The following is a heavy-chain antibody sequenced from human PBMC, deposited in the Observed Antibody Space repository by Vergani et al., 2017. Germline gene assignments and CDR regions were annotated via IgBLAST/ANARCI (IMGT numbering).Heavy chain of an antibody. Sequence: QVQLQESGPGLVKPSETLSLTCTVSGGSVSSGSYYLSWLRQPAGKGLEWIGYIYYSGSSNYNPSLKSRVTISVDTSKNQFSQKLSSVTAADTAVYYCASAPREYGGIAARPHYYYCYMGVWGKGTTVTVSS. CDR3: ASAPREYGGIAARPHYYYCYMGV. D-gene: IGHD6-6*01. V-gene: IGHV4-61*10. CDR1: GGSVSSGSYY. CDR2: IYYSGSS. J-gene: IGHJ6*03.